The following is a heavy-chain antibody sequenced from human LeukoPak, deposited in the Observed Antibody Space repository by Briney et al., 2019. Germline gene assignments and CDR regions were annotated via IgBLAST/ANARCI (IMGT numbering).Heavy chain of an antibody. CDR3: AGESLEVGWFDP. CDR1: GYTFTSYG. J-gene: IGHJ5*02. Sequence: GASVKVSCTASGYTFTSYGISWVRQAPGQGLEWMGWISAYNGNTNYAQKLQGRVTMTTDTSTSTAYMELRSLRSDDTAVYYCAGESLEVGWFDPWGQGTLVTVSS. V-gene: IGHV1-18*04. CDR2: ISAYNGNT.